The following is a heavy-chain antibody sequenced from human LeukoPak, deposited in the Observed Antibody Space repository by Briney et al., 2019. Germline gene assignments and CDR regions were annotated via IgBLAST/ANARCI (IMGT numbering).Heavy chain of an antibody. CDR3: AKDRGYSYGYYDY. D-gene: IGHD5-18*01. Sequence: GGSLRLSCAASGFTFSGSAMHWVRQAPGKGLEWVAFIRYDGSNKYYADSVKGRFTISRDNSKNTLYLQMNSLRAEDTAVYYCAKDRGYSYGYYDYWGQGTLVTVSS. CDR1: GFTFSGSA. V-gene: IGHV3-30*02. CDR2: IRYDGSNK. J-gene: IGHJ4*02.